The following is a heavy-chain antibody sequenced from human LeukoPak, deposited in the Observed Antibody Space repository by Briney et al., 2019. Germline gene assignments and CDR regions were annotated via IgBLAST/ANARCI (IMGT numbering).Heavy chain of an antibody. J-gene: IGHJ5*02. D-gene: IGHD2-2*01. V-gene: IGHV4-34*01. CDR2: INHSGST. CDR1: GGSFSGYH. Sequence: PSETLSLTCAVYGGSFSGYHWSWIRQPPGKGLEWIGEINHSGSTNYNPSLKSRVTISVDTSKDQFSLKLSSVTAADTAVYYCARGQRRAYCSSTSCNNWFDPWGQGTLVTVSS. CDR3: ARGQRRAYCSSTSCNNWFDP.